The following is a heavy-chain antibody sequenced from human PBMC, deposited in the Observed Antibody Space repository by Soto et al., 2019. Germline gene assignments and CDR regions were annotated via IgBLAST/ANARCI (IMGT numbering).Heavy chain of an antibody. Sequence: SETLSLTCTVSGASISGYHWGWIRQPPGKGLEWIGYMSYSGSTNYSPSLKSRVTMSVDTSKNQFSLKLNSVTAADTAMYYCARDNGYSYGTGRVDYLGQGNLVTVSS. D-gene: IGHD5-18*01. CDR1: GASISGYH. CDR2: MSYSGST. V-gene: IGHV4-4*08. CDR3: ARDNGYSYGTGRVDY. J-gene: IGHJ4*02.